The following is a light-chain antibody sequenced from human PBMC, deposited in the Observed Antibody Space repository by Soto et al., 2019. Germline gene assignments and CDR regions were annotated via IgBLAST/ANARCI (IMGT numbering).Light chain of an antibody. J-gene: IGLJ1*01. CDR1: SSNIGAGYD. Sequence: QSALTQPPSVSGAPGQRVTISCTGSSSNIGAGYDVHWYQHLPGTAPKLLIYGNSNRPSGVPDRFSGSRSGTSASLAITGLQAEEEANYYCQSYDNSLSAYVFGTGTKVTVL. V-gene: IGLV1-40*01. CDR3: QSYDNSLSAYV. CDR2: GNS.